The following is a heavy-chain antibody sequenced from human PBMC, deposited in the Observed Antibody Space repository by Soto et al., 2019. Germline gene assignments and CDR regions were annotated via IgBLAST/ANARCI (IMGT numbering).Heavy chain of an antibody. CDR2: IKQDGSEK. V-gene: IGHV3-7*01. Sequence: EVQLVESGGGLVQPGGSLRLSCAASGFTFSSYWMSWVRQAPGKGLEWVANIKQDGSEKYYVDSVKGRFTISRDNAKNSLYLQMNSLRAEDTAVYYCARDIRGIAAAGVAFDIWDQGTMVTVSS. J-gene: IGHJ3*02. CDR3: ARDIRGIAAAGVAFDI. CDR1: GFTFSSYW. D-gene: IGHD6-13*01.